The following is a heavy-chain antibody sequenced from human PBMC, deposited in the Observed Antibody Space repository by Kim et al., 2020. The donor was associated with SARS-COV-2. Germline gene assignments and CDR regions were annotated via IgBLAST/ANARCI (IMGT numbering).Heavy chain of an antibody. Sequence: GGSLRLSCAASGFTFSDYYMSWIRQAPGKGLEWVSYISSSSSYTNYADSVKGRFTISRDNAKNSLYLQMNSLRAEDTAVYYCAREGLWFGELPNDHWGQGTLVTVSS. J-gene: IGHJ4*02. CDR2: ISSSSSYT. V-gene: IGHV3-11*05. CDR1: GFTFSDYY. CDR3: AREGLWFGELPNDH. D-gene: IGHD3-10*01.